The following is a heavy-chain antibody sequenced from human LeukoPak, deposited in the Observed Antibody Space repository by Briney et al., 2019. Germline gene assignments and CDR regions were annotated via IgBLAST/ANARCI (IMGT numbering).Heavy chain of an antibody. CDR3: AKYAPPTTALTRFFDD. CDR1: GFTLSEYA. V-gene: IGHV3-23*01. J-gene: IGHJ4*02. CDR2: IGASGGDI. D-gene: IGHD4-17*01. Sequence: GGSLRLSCGASGFTLSEYAMVWVRQTPGKGLEWVSVIGASGGDIHYADSVKGRFSISRANSKNTLYLQMNSLRAEDTALYYCAKYAPPTTALTRFFDDWGQGTLVTVSS.